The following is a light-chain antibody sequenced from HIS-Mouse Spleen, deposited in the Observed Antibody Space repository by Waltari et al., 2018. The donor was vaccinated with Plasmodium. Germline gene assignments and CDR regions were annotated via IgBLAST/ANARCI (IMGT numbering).Light chain of an antibody. Sequence: EIVMTQSPATLSVSPGERATTSCRASQSVSSSLACSQQKPGHDPRLLIYGASTSTTGSPARCSGSGSWTEFTLTISSLQSEDFAVYYCQQYNNWSFTFGPGTKVDIK. J-gene: IGKJ3*01. V-gene: IGKV3-15*01. CDR3: QQYNNWSFT. CDR1: QSVSSS. CDR2: GAS.